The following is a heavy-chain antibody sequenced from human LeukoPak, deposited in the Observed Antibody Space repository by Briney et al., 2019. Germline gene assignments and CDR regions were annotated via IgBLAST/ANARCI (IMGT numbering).Heavy chain of an antibody. D-gene: IGHD3-10*01. CDR1: GFTFDDYA. J-gene: IGHJ5*02. V-gene: IGHV3-9*01. CDR2: ISWNRGSI. Sequence: GGSLRLSCAASGFTFDDYAMHWVRQAPGKGLEWVSGISWNRGSIGYADSVKGRFTISRDNAKNSLYLQMNSLRAEDTAVYYCVRDHYGSGSYGPWGQGTLVTVSS. CDR3: VRDHYGSGSYGP.